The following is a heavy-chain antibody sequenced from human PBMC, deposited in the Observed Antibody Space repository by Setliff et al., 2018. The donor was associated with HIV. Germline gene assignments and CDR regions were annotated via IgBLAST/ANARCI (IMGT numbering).Heavy chain of an antibody. CDR3: ATALFTSGYFYVRDAFDI. Sequence: GGSLILSCAASGFTFYNAWMTWVRQAPGKGLEWVGRIKSKTNGETTDYAAPVKGRFIMSRDDSQNTLYLQMNSLKTEDTAVYFCATALFTSGYFYVRDAFDIWGQGTMVTVSS. V-gene: IGHV3-15*01. J-gene: IGHJ3*02. D-gene: IGHD3-22*01. CDR2: IKSKTNGETT. CDR1: GFTFYNAW.